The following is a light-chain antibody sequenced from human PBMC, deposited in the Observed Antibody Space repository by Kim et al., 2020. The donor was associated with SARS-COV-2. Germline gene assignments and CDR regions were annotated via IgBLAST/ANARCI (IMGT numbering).Light chain of an antibody. Sequence: DIQMTQSPSYLSASVGDRVTITCQASQDISNYLNWYQQKPGKAPKLLIYDASNLETGFPSRFSGSGSETDFTFTISTLQTEDIATYYCQQYDILPLTFGGGTKVDIK. V-gene: IGKV1-33*01. CDR2: DAS. CDR1: QDISNY. CDR3: QQYDILPLT. J-gene: IGKJ4*01.